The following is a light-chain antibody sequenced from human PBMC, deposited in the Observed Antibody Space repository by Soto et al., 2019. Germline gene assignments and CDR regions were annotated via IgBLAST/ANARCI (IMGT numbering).Light chain of an antibody. Sequence: QSVLTQPASVSGSPGQSITISCTGTTSDFGFYNYVSWYQHHPGKAPKLLIYEVTNRHSGVSNRFSGSKSGNTASLTISGLQAEDEADYYCSSYISSTDYVFGTGTKV. J-gene: IGLJ1*01. CDR3: SSYISSTDYV. CDR1: TSDFGFYNY. V-gene: IGLV2-14*01. CDR2: EVT.